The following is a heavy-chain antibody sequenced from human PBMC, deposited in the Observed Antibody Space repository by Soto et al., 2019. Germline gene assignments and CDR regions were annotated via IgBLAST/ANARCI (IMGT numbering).Heavy chain of an antibody. CDR1: GFTFSIYG. CDR2: ISYDGSNK. V-gene: IGHV3-30*03. CDR3: AWGHWFDP. J-gene: IGHJ5*02. D-gene: IGHD7-27*01. Sequence: PGGSLRLSCAASGFTFSIYGMHWVRQAPGKGLEWVAVISYDGSNKYYAGSVKGRFTISRDNSKNTLYLQMNSLRAEDTAVYYCAWGHWFDPWGQGTLVTVLL.